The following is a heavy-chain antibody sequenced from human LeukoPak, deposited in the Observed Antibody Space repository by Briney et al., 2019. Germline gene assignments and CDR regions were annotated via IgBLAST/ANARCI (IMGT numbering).Heavy chain of an antibody. CDR1: GFTVSSNY. J-gene: IGHJ4*02. D-gene: IGHD2-21*02. CDR3: ARSGGDCYGLDY. Sequence: GRSLRLSCAVSGFTVSSNYTGWVSQAPGKGLEGVSVIYSGGSTYYADSVKGRFTISRDDSKNTQYLQMNSLRAEDTAVYYCARSGGDCYGLDYWGQGTLVTVSS. V-gene: IGHV3-66*02. CDR2: IYSGGST.